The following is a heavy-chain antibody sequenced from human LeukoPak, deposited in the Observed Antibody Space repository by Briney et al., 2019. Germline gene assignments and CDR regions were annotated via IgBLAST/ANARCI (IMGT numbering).Heavy chain of an antibody. D-gene: IGHD3-10*02. Sequence: QPGRSLRLSCAASGFTFSSYGIQWVRQAPGKGLEWVTVISYDGSNKYYADSVKGRFTISRDNSKNTVYLQMNSLRAEDTTVYYCAKEFTTMSYFDYWGQGTLVTVSS. CDR2: ISYDGSNK. V-gene: IGHV3-30*18. J-gene: IGHJ4*02. CDR1: GFTFSSYG. CDR3: AKEFTTMSYFDY.